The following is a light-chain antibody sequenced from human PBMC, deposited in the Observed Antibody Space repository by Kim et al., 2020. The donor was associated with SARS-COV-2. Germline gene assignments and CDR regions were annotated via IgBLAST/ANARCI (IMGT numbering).Light chain of an antibody. J-gene: IGLJ1*01. V-gene: IGLV2-14*03. CDR2: DVS. CDR1: SSDVGGYNY. CDR3: SSYTSSSTLV. Sequence: GQSITISCTRTSSDVGGYNYVSWYQQHPGKVPKLMIYDVSNRPSGVSNRFSGSKSGNTASLTISGLQAEDEADYYCSSYTSSSTLVFGTGTKVTVL.